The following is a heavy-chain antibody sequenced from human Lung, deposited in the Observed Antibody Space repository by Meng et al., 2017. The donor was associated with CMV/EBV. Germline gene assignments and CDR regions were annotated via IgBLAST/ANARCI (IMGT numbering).Heavy chain of an antibody. CDR3: AREEAMVGYYTNWFDA. CDR1: GFPFRSYA. V-gene: IGHV3-23*01. Sequence: ETLSLTCAASGFPFRSYAMSWVRQAPGKGLEWVSSISGSVGNTYYADSVKGRFTISRDNSGDTLYMQMSSLRAEDTAVYYCAREEAMVGYYTNWFDAWGQGALVTVSS. J-gene: IGHJ5*02. D-gene: IGHD5-18*01. CDR2: ISGSVGNT.